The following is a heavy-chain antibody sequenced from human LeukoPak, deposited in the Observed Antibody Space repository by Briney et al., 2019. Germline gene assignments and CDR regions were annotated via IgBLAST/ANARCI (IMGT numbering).Heavy chain of an antibody. V-gene: IGHV1-18*01. CDR3: ARDLAVATLPTFDY. D-gene: IGHD6-19*01. Sequence: ASVKVSCKASGYTFTRYGISWVRQARGQGLEWMGWISGYNGNTNYAQKFQGRVTMTTDTSTSTAYMELRSLRSDDTAVYYCARDLAVATLPTFDYWGQGILVTVSS. CDR1: GYTFTRYG. J-gene: IGHJ4*02. CDR2: ISGYNGNT.